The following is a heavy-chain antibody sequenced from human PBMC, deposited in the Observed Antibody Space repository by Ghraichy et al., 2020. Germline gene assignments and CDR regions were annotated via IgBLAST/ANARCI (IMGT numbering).Heavy chain of an antibody. CDR1: GGSVSSDSYY. J-gene: IGHJ4*02. V-gene: IGHV4-39*01. CDR3: ASSAFGVVINLYYFDY. CDR2: IYYNGYT. Sequence: LNISCTVSGGSVSSDSYYWGWIRQTPGKGLEWIASIYYNGYTYYNPSLKSRVTISVDMSKNQFALKLSSVTAADTAVYYCASSAFGVVINLYYFDYWGQGTLVTVSS. D-gene: IGHD3-3*01.